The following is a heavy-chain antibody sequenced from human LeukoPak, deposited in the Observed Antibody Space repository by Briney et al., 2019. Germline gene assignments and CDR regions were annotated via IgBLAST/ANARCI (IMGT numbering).Heavy chain of an antibody. CDR1: GFTFSSHD. CDR2: IKSKTDGGTT. D-gene: IGHD3-22*01. J-gene: IGHJ4*02. V-gene: IGHV3-15*01. Sequence: GGSLRLSCAASGFTFSSHDMHWVRQAPGKGLEWVGRIKSKTDGGTTDYAAPVKGRFTISRDDSKNTLYLQMDSLKTEDTAVYYCTTEGWHDSSGSLVYWGQGTLVTVSS. CDR3: TTEGWHDSSGSLVY.